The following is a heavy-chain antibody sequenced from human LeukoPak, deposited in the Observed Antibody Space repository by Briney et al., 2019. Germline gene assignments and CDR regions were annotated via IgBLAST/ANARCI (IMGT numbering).Heavy chain of an antibody. V-gene: IGHV3-48*03. D-gene: IGHD3-16*02. CDR3: ARDQNHYVWGTYRYNLFDY. CDR2: ISSSGTI. J-gene: IGHJ4*02. CDR1: GFTFSSYE. Sequence: GGSLRLSCAASGFTFSSYEMNWVRQAPGQGLEWISYISSSGTIYYADSVKGRFTISRDNAKNSLYLEMYSLRDEDTAVYYCARDQNHYVWGTYRYNLFDYWGQGTLVTVSS.